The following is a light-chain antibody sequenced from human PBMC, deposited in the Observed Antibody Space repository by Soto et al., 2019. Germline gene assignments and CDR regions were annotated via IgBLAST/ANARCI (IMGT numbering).Light chain of an antibody. Sequence: QSVLTQPPSVSGAPGQRVTISCSGTSSSIGAGYDVHWYHQLPGTAPKLVVSGNSNRPSGVPDRLSASKSGTSASLAITGLQAEDEDHYYCQSYDNRLTAYVFGTGTKLTVL. V-gene: IGLV1-40*01. CDR1: SSSIGAGYD. J-gene: IGLJ1*01. CDR2: GNS. CDR3: QSYDNRLTAYV.